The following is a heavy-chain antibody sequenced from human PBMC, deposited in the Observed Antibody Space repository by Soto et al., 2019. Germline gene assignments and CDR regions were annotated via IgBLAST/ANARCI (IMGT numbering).Heavy chain of an antibody. CDR1: GDSISRGGYS. V-gene: IGHV4-30-2*01. CDR2: IYDSGST. Sequence: SETLSLTCTVSGDSISRGGYSWTWIRQPPGKALEWIGNIYDSGSTSYNPSLKSRVTISVDRSKNQFSLKLTSVTAADTAVYFCARGSSSYYDYGMDVWGQGTTVTVSS. J-gene: IGHJ6*02. D-gene: IGHD6-6*01. CDR3: ARGSSSYYDYGMDV.